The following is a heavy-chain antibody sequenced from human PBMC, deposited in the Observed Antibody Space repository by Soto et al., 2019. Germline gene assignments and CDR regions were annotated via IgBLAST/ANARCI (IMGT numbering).Heavy chain of an antibody. Sequence: WGSPLLSSATSVFTVSMSFMSGVGQAPGKGLEWVSVIYTGGSTYSADSVKGRFTISRDNSKNTLFLQMNSLRAEDTAMYYCARDPVGSYYFDDWGQGIMVTGSS. CDR1: VFTVSMSF. D-gene: IGHD1-26*01. J-gene: IGHJ4*02. CDR3: ARDPVGSYYFDD. V-gene: IGHV3-53*01. CDR2: IYTGGST.